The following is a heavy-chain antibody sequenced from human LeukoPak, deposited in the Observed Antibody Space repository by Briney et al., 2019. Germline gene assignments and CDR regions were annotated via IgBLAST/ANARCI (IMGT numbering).Heavy chain of an antibody. CDR3: AREGRYNYYDSSGYYHEYFQH. Sequence: SSETLSLTCAVYGGSFSGYYWSWIRQPPGKGLEWIGEINHSGSTNYNPSLKSRVTISVDTSKNQFSLKLSSVTAADTAVYYCAREGRYNYYDSSGYYHEYFQHWGQGTLVTVSS. V-gene: IGHV4-34*01. D-gene: IGHD3-22*01. CDR1: GGSFSGYY. J-gene: IGHJ1*01. CDR2: INHSGST.